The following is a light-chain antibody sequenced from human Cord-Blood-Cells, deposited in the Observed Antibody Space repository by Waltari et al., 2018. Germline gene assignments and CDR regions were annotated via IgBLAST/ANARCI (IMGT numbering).Light chain of an antibody. J-gene: IGKJ2*01. Sequence: EIVLTQSPATLSLSPGERATLSCRASQSVSSYLAWYQQTPGQDPRLLIYDASNRATGIPARFSGSGSGTDFTLTISSLEPEDFAVYYCQQRSNWPRTFGQGTKLEIK. CDR2: DAS. V-gene: IGKV3-11*01. CDR3: QQRSNWPRT. CDR1: QSVSSY.